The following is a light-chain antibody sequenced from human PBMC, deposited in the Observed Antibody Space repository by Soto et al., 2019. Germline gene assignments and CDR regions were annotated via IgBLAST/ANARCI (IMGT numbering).Light chain of an antibody. CDR3: NSQRSSGTQV. CDR1: SSDVGGYKH. J-gene: IGLJ1*01. V-gene: IGLV2-14*01. Sequence: QSALTQPASVSGSPGQSITISCTGTSSDVGGYKHVSWYQHHPSKATKLMIYEVSNRPSGVSNRFSCSKSGYTASLTISGLHAEDEADYYCNSQRSSGTQVFGTGTKLTVL. CDR2: EVS.